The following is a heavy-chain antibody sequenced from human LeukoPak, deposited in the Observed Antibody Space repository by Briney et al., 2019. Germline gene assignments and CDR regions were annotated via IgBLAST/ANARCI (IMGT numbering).Heavy chain of an antibody. J-gene: IGHJ4*02. V-gene: IGHV4-38-2*01. CDR1: GYSISSGYY. CDR2: IYHSGST. CDR3: ARHPSLPYFDY. Sequence: PSETLSLTCAVSGYSISSGYYWGWIRQPPGKGLEWIGSIYHSGSTYYNPSLKSRVTISVDTSKNQFSLKLSSVTAAGTAVYYCARHPSLPYFDYWGQGTLVTVSS. D-gene: IGHD1-26*01.